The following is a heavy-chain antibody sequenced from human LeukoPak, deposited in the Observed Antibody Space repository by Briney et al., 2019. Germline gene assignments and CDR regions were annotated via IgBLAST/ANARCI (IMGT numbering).Heavy chain of an antibody. J-gene: IGHJ4*02. V-gene: IGHV3-33*01. CDR3: AGRGGSHLEYFDY. CDR1: GFTFSSFG. Sequence: PGRSLRLSCAASGFTFSSFGMHWVRQAPGKGLEWVAVIWNDGTNKYYADSVKGRFTISRDNSKSTLYLQMNSLRAEDTAVYYCAGRGGSHLEYFDYWGQGTLVTVSS. CDR2: IWNDGTNK. D-gene: IGHD3-3*01.